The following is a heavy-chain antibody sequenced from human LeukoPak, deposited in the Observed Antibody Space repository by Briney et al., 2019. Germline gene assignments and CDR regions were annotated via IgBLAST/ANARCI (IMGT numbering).Heavy chain of an antibody. CDR3: ARENMSLGAFDI. Sequence: ASVKVSCKTSGYTFNNYYMHWVRQAPGQGLEWMGWVYPNSGDTKYAQNFQDRVTMSRDTSIGTAYKELRGLRSDDMAIYYCARENMSLGAFDIWGQGTMVTVSS. D-gene: IGHD1/OR15-1a*01. V-gene: IGHV1-2*02. CDR1: GYTFNNYY. J-gene: IGHJ3*02. CDR2: VYPNSGDT.